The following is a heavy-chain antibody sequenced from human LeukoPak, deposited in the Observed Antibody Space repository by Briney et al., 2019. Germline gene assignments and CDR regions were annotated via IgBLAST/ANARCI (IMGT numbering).Heavy chain of an antibody. J-gene: IGHJ4*02. CDR2: ISGSGGST. CDR1: GFTFSSYA. V-gene: IGHV3-23*01. CDR3: AREVRGYYYDY. D-gene: IGHD6-13*01. Sequence: GGSLRLSCAASGFTFSSYAMSWVRQAPGKGLEWVSAISGSGGSTYYADSAKGRFTISRGNSKNTLYLQMNSLRAEDTAVYYCAREVRGYYYDYWGQGTLVTVSS.